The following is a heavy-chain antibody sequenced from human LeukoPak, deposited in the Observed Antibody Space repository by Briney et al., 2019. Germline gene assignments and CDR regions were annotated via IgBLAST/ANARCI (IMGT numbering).Heavy chain of an antibody. J-gene: IGHJ4*02. CDR1: GGSFSGYY. Sequence: SETLSLTCAVYGGSFSGYYWSWIRQPPGKGLEWIGEINHSGSTNYNPSLKSRVTISVDTSKNQFSLKLSSVTAADTAVYYCARQGLSDDGFDYWGQGTLVTVSS. CDR2: INHSGST. V-gene: IGHV4-34*01. D-gene: IGHD1-1*01. CDR3: ARQGLSDDGFDY.